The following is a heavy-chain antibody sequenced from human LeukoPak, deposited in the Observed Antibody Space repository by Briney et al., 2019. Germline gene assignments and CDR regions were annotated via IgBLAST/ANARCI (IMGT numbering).Heavy chain of an antibody. Sequence: ASVKVSCKASGYTFTVYYMHWVRDARGQGLEWIGWINPNSGGTNYAQEFQGSVTMTRDTSISTAYMELSRLRSADTAVYVWAREVATILGDYWGQGTLVTVSS. V-gene: IGHV1-2*02. D-gene: IGHD5-12*01. CDR2: INPNSGGT. CDR3: AREVATILGDY. CDR1: GYTFTVYY. J-gene: IGHJ4*02.